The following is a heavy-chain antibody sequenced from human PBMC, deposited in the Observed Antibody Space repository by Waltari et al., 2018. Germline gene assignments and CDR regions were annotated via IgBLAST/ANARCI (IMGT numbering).Heavy chain of an antibody. CDR3: ARGDTIAKILNVLIPLDY. D-gene: IGHD2-21*01. V-gene: IGHV1-69*10. Sequence: QVQLVQSGAEVKKPGSSVKVSCKASGGTFSSYATSWVLQAPGQGLDWMGGIIPILGIANYAQKFQGRVTITADKSTSTAYMELSSLRSEDTAVYYCARGDTIAKILNVLIPLDYWGQGTLVTVSS. CDR1: GGTFSSYA. J-gene: IGHJ4*02. CDR2: IIPILGIA.